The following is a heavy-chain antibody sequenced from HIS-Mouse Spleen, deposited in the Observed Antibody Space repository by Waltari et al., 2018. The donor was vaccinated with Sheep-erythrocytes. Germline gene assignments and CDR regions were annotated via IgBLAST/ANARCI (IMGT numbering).Heavy chain of an antibody. D-gene: IGHD3-9*01. J-gene: IGHJ4*02. CDR2: INHSGST. CDR1: GGSFSGYY. CDR3: ARGGRRTGFDY. V-gene: IGHV4-34*01. Sequence: QVQLQQWGAGLLKPSETLSLTCAVYGGSFSGYYWSWIRQPPGKGLEWIGEINHSGSTNYDPSPKSRVTISVDTSKSRFSLKLSSVTAADTAVYYCARGGRRTGFDYWGQGTLVTVSS.